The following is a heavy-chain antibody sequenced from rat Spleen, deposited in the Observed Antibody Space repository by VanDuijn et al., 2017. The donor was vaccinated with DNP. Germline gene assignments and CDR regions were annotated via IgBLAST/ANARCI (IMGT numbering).Heavy chain of an antibody. CDR1: GFTFTNYW. CDR2: ISSGDVYT. CDR3: ARTGSWYFDF. D-gene: IGHD5-1*01. V-gene: IGHV5-31*01. Sequence: EVQLVESGGNLVQPGGSLKLSCLVSGFTFTNYWMTWIRQVPGKGLEWIATISSGDVYTYYSDSVEGRFTISRDNAKNTQYLQMDSLRSEDTATYYCARTGSWYFDFWGPGTMVTVSS. J-gene: IGHJ1*01.